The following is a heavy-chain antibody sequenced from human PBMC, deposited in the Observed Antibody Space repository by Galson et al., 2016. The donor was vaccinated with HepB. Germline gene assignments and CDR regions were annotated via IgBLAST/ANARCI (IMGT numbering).Heavy chain of an antibody. CDR3: VRDTWKWGYNYASDASDI. CDR1: GFSVGSNY. V-gene: IGHV3-53*01. D-gene: IGHD5-18*01. Sequence: LRLSCAASGFSVGSNYMSWVRQTPGKGLEWVSVIHIGGSTYYGDSVKGRVTISRDNSKNTVYLQMNSLRAEDPAVYFCVRDTWKWGYNYASDASDIWGRGTMVTVSS. J-gene: IGHJ3*02. CDR2: IHIGGST.